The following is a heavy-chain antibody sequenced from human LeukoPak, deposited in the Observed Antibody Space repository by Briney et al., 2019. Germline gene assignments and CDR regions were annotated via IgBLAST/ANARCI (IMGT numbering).Heavy chain of an antibody. J-gene: IGHJ4*02. Sequence: SETLSLTCTVSGGSISSSSYYWGWIRQPPGKGLEWIGSIYYSGSTYYNPSLKSRVTISVDTSKNQFSLKLSSVTAADTAVYYCARQGIAAAGSIDYGGQGTLVTVSS. CDR2: IYYSGST. CDR3: ARQGIAAAGSIDY. CDR1: GGSISSSSYY. D-gene: IGHD6-13*01. V-gene: IGHV4-39*01.